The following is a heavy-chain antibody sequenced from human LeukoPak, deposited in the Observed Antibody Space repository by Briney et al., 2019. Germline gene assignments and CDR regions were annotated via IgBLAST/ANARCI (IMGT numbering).Heavy chain of an antibody. CDR1: GGSISSSSDY. D-gene: IGHD2-15*01. CDR2: INYSGST. CDR3: ARDRATRGYFDY. J-gene: IGHJ4*02. Sequence: SETLSLTCTVSGGSISSSSDYWGWIRQPPGKGLEWIGSINYSGSTYYNPSLKSRVTISVDTSKNQFSLKLSSVTAADTAVYHCARDRATRGYFDYWGQGTLVTVSS. V-gene: IGHV4-39*02.